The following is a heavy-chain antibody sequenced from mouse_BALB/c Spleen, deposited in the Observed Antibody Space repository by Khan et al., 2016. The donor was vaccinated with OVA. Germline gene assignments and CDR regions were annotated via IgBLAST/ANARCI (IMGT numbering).Heavy chain of an antibody. CDR2: IYPGSDST. CDR3: ARAEWDVFAY. J-gene: IGHJ3*01. Sequence: QVQLKESGPELVKPGASVKMSCKASGYTFTDYVMNWVKQRNGQGLEWIGQIYPGSDSTYYNEKFKGKATLTADRSSSTAYMQLSNLTSEDSAVYFCARAEWDVFAYWGQGTLVTVSA. V-gene: IGHV1-77*01. CDR1: GYTFTDYV. D-gene: IGHD4-1*01.